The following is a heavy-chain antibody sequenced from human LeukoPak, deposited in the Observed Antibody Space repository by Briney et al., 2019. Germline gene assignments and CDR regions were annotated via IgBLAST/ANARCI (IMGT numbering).Heavy chain of an antibody. CDR1: GYTFSSYD. Sequence: PGGSLRLSCAASGYTFSSYDMQGVRRARGKGREYVSAISSNGSSTYYAHSVKGRSTISTDNSKNTLYLQMGTLRAEHMAVSYCARHWGPFDPWGQGTLVTVSS. J-gene: IGHJ5*02. D-gene: IGHD3-16*01. CDR3: ARHWGPFDP. CDR2: ISSNGSST. V-gene: IGHV3-64*01.